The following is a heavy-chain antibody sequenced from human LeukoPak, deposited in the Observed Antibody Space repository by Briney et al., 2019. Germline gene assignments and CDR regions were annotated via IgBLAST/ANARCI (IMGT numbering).Heavy chain of an antibody. D-gene: IGHD1-1*01. CDR2: ISPDGRTA. V-gene: IGHV3-74*01. CDR1: VFTFRTYW. J-gene: IGHJ4*02. Sequence: GGTLRLSCAASVFTFRTYWMHWVRQGPGKGLVWLSQISPDGRTATYADPVKGRITISRDNAKNTLYLQINSLTDEDAAVYFCARGTSDWHGPDYWGQGTLVTVSS. CDR3: ARGTSDWHGPDY.